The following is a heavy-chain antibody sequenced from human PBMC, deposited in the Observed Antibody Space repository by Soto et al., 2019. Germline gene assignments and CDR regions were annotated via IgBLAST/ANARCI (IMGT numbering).Heavy chain of an antibody. D-gene: IGHD3-10*01. Sequence: SETLSLTCGVYGGSFSVSYWSWIRQPPGKGLEWIGEINHSGSTNYNPSLKSRVTISVDTSKNQFSLKLSSVTAADTAAYYCARASLVRGVVYYGMDVWGQGTTVTVS. CDR3: ARASLVRGVVYYGMDV. CDR2: INHSGST. CDR1: GGSFSVSY. J-gene: IGHJ6*02. V-gene: IGHV4-34*01.